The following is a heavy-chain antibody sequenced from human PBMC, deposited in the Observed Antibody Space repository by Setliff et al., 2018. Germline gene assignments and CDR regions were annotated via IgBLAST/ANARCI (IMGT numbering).Heavy chain of an antibody. J-gene: IGHJ4*02. D-gene: IGHD3-10*01. V-gene: IGHV4-4*07. CDR1: GDSISNYY. CDR3: AASRAYTGAVEEWFWPKTFDF. CDR2: IYVTEST. Sequence: SETLSLTCTVSGDSISNYYWNWIRQPAGKGLEWIGRIYVTESTKYNPSLKSRVTLSIDTSKNQFSLKLSSVTAADAALYYCAASRAYTGAVEEWFWPKTFDFWGQGSPVTVSS.